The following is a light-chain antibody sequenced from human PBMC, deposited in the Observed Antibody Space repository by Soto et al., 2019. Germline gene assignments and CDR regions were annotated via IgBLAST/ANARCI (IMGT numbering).Light chain of an antibody. J-gene: IGKJ2*01. CDR3: QHTTDFT. CDR1: SSSKW. CDR2: DVS. Sequence: DIQMTQSPSTLAASVGATFTMTCRSSSKWLAWYQKKPGKAPKLLIYDVSNLERGVPPRFSGSTSGAESTLTITGLQPDDLGTYYCQHTTDFTFGQGTKVDIK. V-gene: IGKV1-5*01.